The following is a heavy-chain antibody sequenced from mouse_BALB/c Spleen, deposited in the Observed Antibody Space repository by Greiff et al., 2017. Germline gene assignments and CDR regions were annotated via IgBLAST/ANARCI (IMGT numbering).Heavy chain of an antibody. J-gene: IGHJ2*01. CDR2: ISYSGST. CDR3: ARDDHYGDFDY. CDR1: GDSITSGY. Sequence: EVKLLQSGPSLVKPSQTLSFTCSVTGDSITSGYWNWIRKFPGNKLEYMGYISYSGSTYYNPSLKSRISITRDTSKNQYSLQLNSVTTEDAATYYSARDDHYGDFDYWGQGTTLTVSS. D-gene: IGHD1-1*01. V-gene: IGHV3-8*02.